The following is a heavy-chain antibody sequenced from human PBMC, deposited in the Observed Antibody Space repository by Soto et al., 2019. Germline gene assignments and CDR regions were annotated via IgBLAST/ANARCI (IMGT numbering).Heavy chain of an antibody. J-gene: IGHJ4*02. V-gene: IGHV3-30*03. Sequence: QVQLVESGGGVVQPGRSLRLSCAASGLPFSSYGMHWVRQAPGKGLECVAIIPHDGSYKDHVESVKGRFTISRDNSKNTLYLQMDSLRPEDTAVYYCGALNYGGDDCWGQGTLVTVSS. D-gene: IGHD4-17*01. CDR3: GALNYGGDDC. CDR1: GLPFSSYG. CDR2: IPHDGSYK.